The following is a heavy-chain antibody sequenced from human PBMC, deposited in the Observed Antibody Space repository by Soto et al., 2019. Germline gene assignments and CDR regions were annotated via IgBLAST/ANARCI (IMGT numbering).Heavy chain of an antibody. D-gene: IGHD2-21*01. CDR2: INHLGSI. V-gene: IGHV4-34*01. CDR3: ARGGISHWAYFYYMDV. Sequence: PSETLSTCVVSGGSLSDYFWSWIRQPPGMALEWIGEINHLGSINYNPSLKSRVTMSVDTSKNQFSLTLNSVTAADTATYYCARGGISHWAYFYYMDVWDRGTTVTVSS. CDR1: GGSLSDYF. J-gene: IGHJ6*03.